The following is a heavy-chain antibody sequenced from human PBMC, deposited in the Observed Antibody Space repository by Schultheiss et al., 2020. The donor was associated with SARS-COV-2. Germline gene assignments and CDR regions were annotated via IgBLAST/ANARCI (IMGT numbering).Heavy chain of an antibody. J-gene: IGHJ5*02. Sequence: SETLSLTCSVSGDSISCDIYCWGWIRQPPGKGLEWIGTMFYSGNTYYRSSLKSRVTISADTSNNQFSLKMTSVTAADTAVYYCARDVRDFWSNWFDPWGQGTLVTVSS. CDR1: GDSISCDIYC. CDR3: ARDVRDFWSNWFDP. CDR2: MFYSGNT. D-gene: IGHD3-3*01. V-gene: IGHV4-39*02.